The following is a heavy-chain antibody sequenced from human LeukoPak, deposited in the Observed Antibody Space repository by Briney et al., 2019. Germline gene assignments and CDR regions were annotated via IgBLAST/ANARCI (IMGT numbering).Heavy chain of an antibody. V-gene: IGHV3-74*01. Sequence: PGGSLRLSCAASRFTFSSYYMHCVPQVPTKGLVWVQRINSDGSRTSYADSVKGRFTISRDNAKNTLYVQMNSLRAEDTAVYYCSTGSGHAFDIWGRGTMVTVSS. J-gene: IGHJ3*02. CDR3: STGSGHAFDI. D-gene: IGHD3-10*01. CDR1: RFTFSSYY. CDR2: INSDGSRT.